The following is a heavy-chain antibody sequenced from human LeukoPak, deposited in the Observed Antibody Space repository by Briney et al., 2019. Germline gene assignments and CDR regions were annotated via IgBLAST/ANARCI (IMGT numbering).Heavy chain of an antibody. CDR2: IYPGDSDT. V-gene: IGHV5-51*01. J-gene: IGHJ4*02. Sequence: GESLKISCQASGYTFAKYWIGWVRQMPGKGLEWMGIIYPGDSDTRYGPSFQGQVTISVDKSINTAYLQWIRLKASDTAMYYCARQGYDILTGYCDYWGQGTLVTVSS. CDR1: GYTFAKYW. CDR3: ARQGYDILTGYCDY. D-gene: IGHD3-9*01.